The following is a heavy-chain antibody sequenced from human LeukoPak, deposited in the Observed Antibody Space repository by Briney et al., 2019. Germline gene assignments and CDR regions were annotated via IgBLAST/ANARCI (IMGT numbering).Heavy chain of an antibody. Sequence: PGGSLRLSCAASGFTFSTYGMHWVRQAPGKGLEWVAFIRYDGTNKFYADSVKGRFTISGDNSKNTLYLQMNSLRAEDTAVYYCAKSYYDSSGSMDYWGQGTLVTVSS. CDR2: IRYDGTNK. V-gene: IGHV3-30*02. CDR1: GFTFSTYG. J-gene: IGHJ4*02. CDR3: AKSYYDSSGSMDY. D-gene: IGHD3-22*01.